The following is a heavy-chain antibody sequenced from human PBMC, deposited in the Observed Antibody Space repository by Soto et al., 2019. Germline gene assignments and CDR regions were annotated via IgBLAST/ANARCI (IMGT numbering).Heavy chain of an antibody. D-gene: IGHD6-13*01. V-gene: IGHV4-59*01. CDR2: IYYSGST. CDR1: GGSTSSYY. Sequence: SETLSLTCTVSGGSTSSYYWSWIRQPPGKGLEWIGYIYYSGSTNYNPSLKSRLTISVDTSKNQFSLKLSSVTAADTAVYYCARVAGIAAAGTWFWFDPWGQGTLVTVSS. J-gene: IGHJ5*02. CDR3: ARVAGIAAAGTWFWFDP.